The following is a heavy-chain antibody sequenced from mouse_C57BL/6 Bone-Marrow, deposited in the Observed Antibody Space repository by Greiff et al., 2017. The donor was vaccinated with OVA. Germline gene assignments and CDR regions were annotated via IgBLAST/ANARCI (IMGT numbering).Heavy chain of an antibody. V-gene: IGHV1-31*01. D-gene: IGHD1-1*01. J-gene: IGHJ4*01. CDR1: GYSFTGYY. Sequence: EVQGVESGPELVKPGASVKISCKASGYSFTGYYMHWVKQSHGNILDWIGYIYPYNGVSSYNQKFKGKATLTVDKSSSTAYMELRSLTSEDSAVYYCARGITTVVAPSYAMDYWGQGTSVTVSS. CDR2: IYPYNGVS. CDR3: ARGITTVVAPSYAMDY.